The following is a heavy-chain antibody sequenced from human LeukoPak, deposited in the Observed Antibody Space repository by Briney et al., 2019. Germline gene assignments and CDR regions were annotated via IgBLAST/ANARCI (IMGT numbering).Heavy chain of an antibody. CDR2: ISSSSSYV. D-gene: IGHD3-10*01. CDR3: ARGWFGESYLATNH. J-gene: IGHJ4*02. CDR1: GFTFSSYS. V-gene: IGHV3-21*01. Sequence: GGSLRLSCAASGFTFSSYSINWVRQAPGKGLEWVSSISSSSSYVYYADSVKGRFTISRDNAKNSLYLQMNSLRAEDTAVYYCARGWFGESYLATNHWGQGTLVTVSS.